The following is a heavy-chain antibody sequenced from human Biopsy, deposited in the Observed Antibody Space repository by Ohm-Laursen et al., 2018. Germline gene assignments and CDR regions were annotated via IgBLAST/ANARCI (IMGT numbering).Heavy chain of an antibody. V-gene: IGHV3-21*01. CDR1: GFMFSASW. CDR3: ARSRGSSGIATIYYYGMDV. D-gene: IGHD3-10*01. J-gene: IGHJ6*02. CDR2: ISSSSDNI. Sequence: SLRLSCAASGFMFSASWMSWVRQTPGKGLEWVSTISSSSDNIYYVDSVKGRFTISRDSAKNSLYLQMNSLRAEDTAVYYCARSRGSSGIATIYYYGMDVWGQGTTVTVSS.